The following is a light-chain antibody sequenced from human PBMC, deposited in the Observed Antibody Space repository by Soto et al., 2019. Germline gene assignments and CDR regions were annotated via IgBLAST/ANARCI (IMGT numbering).Light chain of an antibody. J-gene: IGLJ3*02. CDR3: AAWDDSLNGPV. CDR1: SSNIGSNT. Sequence: QSVLTQPPSASGTPGQRVTISCSGSSSNIGSNTVNWYQQLPVTAPKLLIYSNNQRPSGVPDRFSGSKSGTSASLAISWLQSEDEADYYCAAWDDSLNGPVFGGGTKLTVL. CDR2: SNN. V-gene: IGLV1-44*01.